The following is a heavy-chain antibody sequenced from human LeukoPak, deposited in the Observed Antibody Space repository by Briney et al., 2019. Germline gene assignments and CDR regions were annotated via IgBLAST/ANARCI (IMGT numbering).Heavy chain of an antibody. CDR3: ALARSEYHYGMDV. Sequence: SQALSLTCAISGDSVSSISVAWNWIRQSPSRGLEWLGRTYYRSKWYNEYAVSVKGRININPDPSKNQFSLQLNSVTPEDTAVYYCALARSEYHYGMDVWGQGATVTVSS. V-gene: IGHV6-1*01. J-gene: IGHJ6*02. CDR2: TYYRSKWYN. CDR1: GDSVSSISVA.